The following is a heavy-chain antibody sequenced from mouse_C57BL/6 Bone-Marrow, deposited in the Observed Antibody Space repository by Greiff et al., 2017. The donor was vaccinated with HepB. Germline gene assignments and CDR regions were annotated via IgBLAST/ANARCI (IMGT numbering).Heavy chain of an antibody. CDR2: IYPGDGDT. V-gene: IGHV1-82*01. CDR1: GYAFSSSW. D-gene: IGHD1-1*01. J-gene: IGHJ4*01. Sequence: VQWVESGPELVKPGASVKISCKASGYAFSSSWMNWVKQRPGKGLEWIGRIYPGDGDTNYNGKFKGKATLTADKSSSTAYMQLSSLTSEDSAVYFCARVITTVVARIDYAMDYWGQGTSVTVSS. CDR3: ARVITTVVARIDYAMDY.